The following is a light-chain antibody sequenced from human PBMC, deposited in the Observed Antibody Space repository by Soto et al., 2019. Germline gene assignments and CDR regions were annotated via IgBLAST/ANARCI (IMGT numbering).Light chain of an antibody. CDR2: GNS. CDR3: QSHDSSLSAYV. J-gene: IGLJ1*01. CDR1: SSNIGAGYD. Sequence: QSVLTQPPSVSGSPGQSVTISCTWISSNIGAGYDVHWYQQLPGTAPKLLIYGNSNRPSGVPDRFSGSKSGTSASLAITGLQAEDEADFYCQSHDSSLSAYVFGTGTKVTV. V-gene: IGLV1-40*01.